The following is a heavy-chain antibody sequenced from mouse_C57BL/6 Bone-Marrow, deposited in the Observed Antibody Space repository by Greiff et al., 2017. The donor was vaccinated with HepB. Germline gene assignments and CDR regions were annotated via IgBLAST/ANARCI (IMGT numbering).Heavy chain of an antibody. CDR1: GFSLTSYG. CDR2: IWRGGST. J-gene: IGHJ4*01. V-gene: IGHV2-5*01. D-gene: IGHD4-1*02. Sequence: VQGVESGPGLVQPSQSLSITCTVSGFSLTSYGVHWVRQSPGKGLEWLGVIWRGGSTDYNAAFMSRLSITKDNSKSQVFFKMNSLQADDTAIYYCAKTPNWVYAMDYWGQGTSVTVSS. CDR3: AKTPNWVYAMDY.